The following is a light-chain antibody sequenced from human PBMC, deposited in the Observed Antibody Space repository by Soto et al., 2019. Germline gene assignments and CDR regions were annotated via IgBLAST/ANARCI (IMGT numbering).Light chain of an antibody. CDR1: QSVSSSY. CDR2: GAS. V-gene: IGKV3-20*01. J-gene: IGKJ3*01. Sequence: EIVLTQSPGTLSLSPGERATLSCRASQSVSSSYLAWYQQKPGQAPRLLIYGASGRATGIPDRFSGSGSGTDFTLTISRLEPDDFPVYYCQQYRSSPLFTFGPGTKVDIK. CDR3: QQYRSSPLFT.